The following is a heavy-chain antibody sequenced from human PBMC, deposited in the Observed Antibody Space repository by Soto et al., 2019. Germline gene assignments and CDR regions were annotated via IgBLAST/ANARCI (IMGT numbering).Heavy chain of an antibody. CDR2: IIPILGIA. Sequence: ASVKVSCKASGGTFSSYTISWVRQAPGQGLEWMGRIIPILGIANYAQKFQGRVTITADKSTSTAYMELSSLRSEDTAVYYCARTAAGTLGYYYYMDVWGKGTTVTVSS. D-gene: IGHD6-13*01. CDR1: GGTFSSYT. CDR3: ARTAAGTLGYYYYMDV. V-gene: IGHV1-69*02. J-gene: IGHJ6*03.